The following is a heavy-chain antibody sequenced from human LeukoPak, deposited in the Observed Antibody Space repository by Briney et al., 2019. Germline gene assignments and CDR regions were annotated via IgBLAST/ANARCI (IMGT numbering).Heavy chain of an antibody. CDR3: ARGWVDYVWGSFPDAFDI. V-gene: IGHV4-4*02. CDR1: SGSIFNSNW. Sequence: PSETLSLTCAVSSGSIFNSNWWSWVRQPPGKGLEWIGQIFHSGSTSYSPSLKSRVTISVDTSKNQFSLKLSSVTAADTAVYYCARGWVDYVWGSFPDAFDIWGQGTMVTVSS. CDR2: IFHSGST. D-gene: IGHD3-16*01. J-gene: IGHJ3*02.